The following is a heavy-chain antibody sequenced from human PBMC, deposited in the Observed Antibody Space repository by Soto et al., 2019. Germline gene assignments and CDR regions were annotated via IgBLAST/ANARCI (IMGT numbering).Heavy chain of an antibody. D-gene: IGHD1-26*01. CDR2: ISWNSGSI. V-gene: IGHV3-9*01. CDR3: AKDTPGELRAYFDY. Sequence: DVQLVESGGGLVQPGRSLRLSCAASGFTFDDYAMHWVRQAPGKGLEWVSGISWNSGSIGYADSVKGRFTISRDNAKNSLHLQMNSLRAEDTALYYCAKDTPGELRAYFDYWGQGTLVTVSS. J-gene: IGHJ4*02. CDR1: GFTFDDYA.